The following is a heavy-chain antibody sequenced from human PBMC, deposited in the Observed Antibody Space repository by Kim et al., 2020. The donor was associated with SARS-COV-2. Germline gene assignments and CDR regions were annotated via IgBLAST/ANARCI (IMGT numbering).Heavy chain of an antibody. D-gene: IGHD6-13*01. CDR3: ARDAHSSSWD. Sequence: TTNYADSVKGRFDISRDNSKNTLYLQMNSLRGEDTAVYYWARDAHSSSWDWGQGTLVTVSS. V-gene: IGHV3-66*01. CDR2: TT. J-gene: IGHJ4*02.